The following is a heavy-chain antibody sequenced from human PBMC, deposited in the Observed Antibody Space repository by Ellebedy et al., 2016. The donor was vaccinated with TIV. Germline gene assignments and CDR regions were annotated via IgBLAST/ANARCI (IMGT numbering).Heavy chain of an antibody. CDR1: GFGFGSYW. J-gene: IGHJ3*02. D-gene: IGHD4-17*01. CDR2: INQDGSQK. V-gene: IGHV3-7*01. Sequence: GESLKISCAASGFGFGSYWMSWVRQAPGKGLEWVANINQDGSQKYYVDSVKGRFTISRDNAKNSLYLLMNNLSAEDTGVYYCATDGSYGDYRSPTHAFEIWGQGTVVTVSS. CDR3: ATDGSYGDYRSPTHAFEI.